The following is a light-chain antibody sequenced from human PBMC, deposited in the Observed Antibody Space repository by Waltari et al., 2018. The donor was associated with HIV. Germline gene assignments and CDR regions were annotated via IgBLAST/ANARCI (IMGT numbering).Light chain of an antibody. CDR1: QSLLHSNGYNY. J-gene: IGKJ2*01. Sequence: DIVMTQSPLSLPVTPGEPASISCRSSQSLLHSNGYNYLDWYLQKPGQSPQLLSYLGSNRASGVPDRFSGSESGTDFTLKISRVEAEDVGVYYCMQALHTPPAFGQGTKLEVK. CDR3: MQALHTPPA. CDR2: LGS. V-gene: IGKV2-28*01.